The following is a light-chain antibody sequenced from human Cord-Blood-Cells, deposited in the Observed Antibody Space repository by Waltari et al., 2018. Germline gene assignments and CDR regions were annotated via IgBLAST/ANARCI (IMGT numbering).Light chain of an antibody. CDR1: QGISSY. CDR3: QQYYSYPFL. J-gene: IGKJ3*01. CDR2: AAS. V-gene: IGKV1-8*01. Sequence: AIRMTQSQSSLSASTGDRVTITCRASQGISSYLAWYQQKPGKAPKLLIYAASTLQSGVPSRFSGSGSGTDFTRTISCLQSEDFATYYCQQYYSYPFLFGPGTKVDIK.